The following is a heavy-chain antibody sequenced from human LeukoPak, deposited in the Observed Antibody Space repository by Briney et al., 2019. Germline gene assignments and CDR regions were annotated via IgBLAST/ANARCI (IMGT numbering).Heavy chain of an antibody. J-gene: IGHJ5*02. V-gene: IGHV3-23*01. CDR2: ISGSGGST. Sequence: RGSLRLSCAASGFPFSSYAMSWVRQAPGKGLEWVSAISGSGGSTYYADSVKGRFTISRDNSKHTLYLQMNSLRAEDTAVYYCAKDKYSPNINNWFDPWGQGTLVTVSS. D-gene: IGHD5-18*01. CDR1: GFPFSSYA. CDR3: AKDKYSPNINNWFDP.